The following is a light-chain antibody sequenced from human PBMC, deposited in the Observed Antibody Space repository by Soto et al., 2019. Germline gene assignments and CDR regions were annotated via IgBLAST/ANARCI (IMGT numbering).Light chain of an antibody. Sequence: EIVMTQSPASLSASPWERATLSCRASQNVNSNLAWYQQKPGQAPRFLIYGASTRATGIPARFSGSGSGTEFTLTISSLQSEDFAVYYCHHYNNWPRTFGQGTKVDIK. CDR3: HHYNNWPRT. J-gene: IGKJ1*01. CDR1: QNVNSN. V-gene: IGKV3-15*01. CDR2: GAS.